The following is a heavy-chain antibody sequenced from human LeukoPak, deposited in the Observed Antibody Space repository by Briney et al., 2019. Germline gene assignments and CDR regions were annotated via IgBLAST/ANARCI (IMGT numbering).Heavy chain of an antibody. CDR3: AREKSKLKWAGDLLRPEYYYSMDI. V-gene: IGHV3-21*01. D-gene: IGHD3-10*01. J-gene: IGHJ6*03. CDR1: DTSFNGYT. CDR2: ISSSSERT. Sequence: GGSLTLSCAVPDTSFNGYTMNWVRQAPGKGLEWVASISSSSERTSHGDSVKGRFTISRDTAKNAVFLQMSGVSVEDTAVYYCAREKSKLKWAGDLLRPEYYYSMDIWGEGTTVTVSS.